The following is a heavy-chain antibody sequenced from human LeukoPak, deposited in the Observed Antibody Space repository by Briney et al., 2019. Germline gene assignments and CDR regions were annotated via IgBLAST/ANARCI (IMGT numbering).Heavy chain of an antibody. Sequence: GASVKVSCKASGGTFSSYAISWVRQAPGQGLEWMGGIIPIFGTANCAQKFQGRVTITADESTSTAYMELSSLRSEDTAVYYCARDQEPEPTSLYGMDVWGQGTTVTVSS. CDR1: GGTFSSYA. CDR3: ARDQEPEPTSLYGMDV. J-gene: IGHJ6*02. CDR2: IIPIFGTA. D-gene: IGHD1-14*01. V-gene: IGHV1-69*13.